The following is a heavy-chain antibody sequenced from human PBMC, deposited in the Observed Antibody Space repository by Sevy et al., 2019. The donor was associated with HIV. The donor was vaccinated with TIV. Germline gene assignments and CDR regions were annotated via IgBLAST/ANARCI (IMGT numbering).Heavy chain of an antibody. J-gene: IGHJ6*02. CDR3: ARDLAVYGSSSRVYGMDV. D-gene: IGHD6-6*01. Sequence: GGTLRLSCAASGFTFSSYAMHWVRQAPGKGLEWVAVISYDGSNKYYADSVKGRFTISRDNSKNTLYLQMNSLRAEDTAVYYCARDLAVYGSSSRVYGMDVWGQGTTVTVSS. CDR1: GFTFSSYA. V-gene: IGHV3-30-3*01. CDR2: ISYDGSNK.